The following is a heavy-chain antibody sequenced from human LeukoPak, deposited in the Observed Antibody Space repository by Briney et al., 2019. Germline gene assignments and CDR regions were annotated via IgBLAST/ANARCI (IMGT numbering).Heavy chain of an antibody. Sequence: GGSLKLSCAASGFTFSNAWMSWVRQSPGKGLEWVGRIRSKTDGGPTDYAAPVKGRFTISRDDSKNTLYLQMNSLKTEDTAVYYCNTAAIHWGQGTLVTVSS. CDR1: GFTFSNAW. V-gene: IGHV3-15*01. CDR3: NTAAIH. J-gene: IGHJ4*02. CDR2: IRSKTDGGPT.